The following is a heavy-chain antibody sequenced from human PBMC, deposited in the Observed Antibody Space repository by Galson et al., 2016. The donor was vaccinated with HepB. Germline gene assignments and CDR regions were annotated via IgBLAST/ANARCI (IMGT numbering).Heavy chain of an antibody. CDR3: VKGGHYSHFDF. V-gene: IGHV3-7*05. CDR2: IKQDGSEK. D-gene: IGHD3-3*01. J-gene: IGHJ4*02. Sequence: SLRLSCAASGFTFNGYWMTWVRQAPGKGLEWVANIKQDGSEKYYVDSVKGRFTISRDSAKNSLYLQMNSLRAEDTALYYCVKGGHYSHFDFWGQGTLVTVSS. CDR1: GFTFNGYW.